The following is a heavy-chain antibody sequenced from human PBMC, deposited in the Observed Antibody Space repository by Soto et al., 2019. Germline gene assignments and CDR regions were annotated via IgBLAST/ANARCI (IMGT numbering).Heavy chain of an antibody. V-gene: IGHV1-69*13. Sequence: SVKVSCRASGGTFSSYAISWVRQAPVQGPEWMGGIIPIFGTANYAQKFQGRVTITADESTSTAYMELSSLRSEDTAVYYCARGRTVRGVRYYYGMDVWGQGTTVTVS. D-gene: IGHD3-10*01. CDR2: IIPIFGTA. CDR1: GGTFSSYA. CDR3: ARGRTVRGVRYYYGMDV. J-gene: IGHJ6*02.